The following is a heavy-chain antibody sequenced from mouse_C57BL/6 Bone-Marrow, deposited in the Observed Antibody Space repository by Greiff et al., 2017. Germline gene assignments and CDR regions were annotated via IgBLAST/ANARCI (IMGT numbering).Heavy chain of an antibody. D-gene: IGHD2-3*01. CDR1: GYTFTNYW. V-gene: IGHV1-63*01. CDR2: IYPGGGYT. Sequence: QVHVKQSGAELVRPGTSVKMSCKASGYTFTNYWIGWAKPRPGHGLEWIGDIYPGGGYTNYNEKFKGKATLTADKSSSTAYMQFSSLTSEDSAIYYCARFDGYYPYYFDYWGQGTTLTVSS. CDR3: ARFDGYYPYYFDY. J-gene: IGHJ2*01.